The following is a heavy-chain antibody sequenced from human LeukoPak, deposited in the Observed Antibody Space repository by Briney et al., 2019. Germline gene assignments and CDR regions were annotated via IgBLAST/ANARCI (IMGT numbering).Heavy chain of an antibody. CDR3: ARGYSSGWSDY. CDR1: GGSFGGYY. V-gene: IGHV4-34*01. CDR2: INHSGST. J-gene: IGHJ4*02. Sequence: SETLSLTCAVYGGSFGGYYWSWIRQPPGKGLEWIGEINHSGSTNYNPSLKSRVTISVDTSKNQFSLKLSSVTAADTAVYYCARGYSSGWSDYWGQGTLVTVSS. D-gene: IGHD6-19*01.